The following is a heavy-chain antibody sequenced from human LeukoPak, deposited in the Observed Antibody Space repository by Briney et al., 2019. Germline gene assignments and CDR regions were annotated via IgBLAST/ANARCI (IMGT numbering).Heavy chain of an antibody. CDR1: GGTFSSYA. CDR2: IIPILGIA. CDR3: ARVNRWDYGDYVDY. V-gene: IGHV1-69*04. Sequence: SVKVSCKASGGTFSSYAIRWVRQAPGQGLEWMGRIIPILGIANYAQKFQGRVTITADKSTSTAYMELSSLRSEDTAVYYCARVNRWDYGDYVDYWGQGTLVTVSS. D-gene: IGHD4-17*01. J-gene: IGHJ4*02.